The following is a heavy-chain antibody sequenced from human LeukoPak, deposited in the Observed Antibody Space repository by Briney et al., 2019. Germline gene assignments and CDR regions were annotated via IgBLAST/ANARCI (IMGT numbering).Heavy chain of an antibody. Sequence: SETLSLTCTVSGVSISSYYWSWIRQPPGKGLELIAYISNSGSTNYNPSPKSRVTISVDTSKNHFSLKLSSVTAADTAIYFCARRGFFDFWGQGTLVTVSS. CDR3: ARRGFFDF. CDR2: ISNSGST. CDR1: GVSISSYY. V-gene: IGHV4-59*08. J-gene: IGHJ4*02.